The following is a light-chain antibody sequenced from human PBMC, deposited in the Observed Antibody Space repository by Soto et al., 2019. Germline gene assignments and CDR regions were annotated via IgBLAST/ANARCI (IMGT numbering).Light chain of an antibody. CDR2: AAS. Sequence: DIQMTQSPSSLSASVGDTVTITSRASQGIIDYLAWYQQRPGRVPRLLIYAASTLHTGVPSRFSGSGAGTDFTLTISSLQPEDVATYYCQKYDTAPQTFGPGTKVEIK. CDR1: QGIIDY. CDR3: QKYDTAPQT. V-gene: IGKV1-27*01. J-gene: IGKJ1*01.